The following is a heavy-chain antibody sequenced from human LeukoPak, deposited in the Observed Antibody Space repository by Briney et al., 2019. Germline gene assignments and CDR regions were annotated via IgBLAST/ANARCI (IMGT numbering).Heavy chain of an antibody. CDR2: INPSGGST. Sequence: ASVKVSCKASGYTFTSYYMHWVRQAPGQGLEWMGIINPSGGSTSYAQKFQGRVTMTRDTSTSTVYMELSSLRSEDTAVYYCARMGGRYCSGGSCYWGDYWGQGTLVTVSS. D-gene: IGHD2-15*01. V-gene: IGHV1-46*01. CDR3: ARMGGRYCSGGSCYWGDY. J-gene: IGHJ4*02. CDR1: GYTFTSYY.